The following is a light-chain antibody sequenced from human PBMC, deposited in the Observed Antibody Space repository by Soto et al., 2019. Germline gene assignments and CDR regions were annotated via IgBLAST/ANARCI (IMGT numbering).Light chain of an antibody. CDR3: QQHNNWPPYT. Sequence: ETVLTQSPATLSLSPGERATLSCRASQSVSSYLAWYQQKPGQAPRLLIYDASNRATGIPARFSGSGSGTDFTLTISSLEPEDFAVYYCQQHNNWPPYTFGQGTKLEIK. J-gene: IGKJ2*01. CDR1: QSVSSY. V-gene: IGKV3-11*01. CDR2: DAS.